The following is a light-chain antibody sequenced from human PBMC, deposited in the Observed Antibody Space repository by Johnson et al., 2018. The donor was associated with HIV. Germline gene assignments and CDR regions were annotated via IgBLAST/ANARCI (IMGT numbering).Light chain of an antibody. CDR3: GTWDTSLSVGGV. Sequence: QSVLTQPPSVSAAPGQKVTISCSGSSSNIGNNDVSWYQLLPGTAPKLLIYKNDQRPSGIPDRFPGSKSGTSANLGITGLQTGDEAAYYCGTWDTSLSVGGVVGTGTKVTVL. CDR2: KND. J-gene: IGLJ1*01. V-gene: IGLV1-51*02. CDR1: SSNIGNND.